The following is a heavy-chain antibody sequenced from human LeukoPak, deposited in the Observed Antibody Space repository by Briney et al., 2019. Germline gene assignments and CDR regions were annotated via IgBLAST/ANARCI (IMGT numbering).Heavy chain of an antibody. V-gene: IGHV4-59*01. Sequence: SETLSLTCTVSGGSTSSYYWSWIRQPPGKGLEWIGYVYYSGSTNYNPSLKSRVTMSLDPSRNQFSLKLRSVTAADMAVYYCARLRVYYFDYWGQGTLVTVSS. J-gene: IGHJ4*02. CDR2: VYYSGST. CDR3: ARLRVYYFDY. CDR1: GGSTSSYY.